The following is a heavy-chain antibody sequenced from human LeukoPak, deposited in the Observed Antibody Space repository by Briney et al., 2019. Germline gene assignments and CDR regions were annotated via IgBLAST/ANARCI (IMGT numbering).Heavy chain of an antibody. Sequence: GGSLRLSCAASGFTFSNYWMTWVRRAPGKGLEWVANIRRDGSETHYVDSVMGRFTISRDNAENSLYLQMNSLRAEDTALYYCASGGIYYGAAFDFWGQGTLVTVSS. CDR1: GFTFSNYW. CDR3: ASGGIYYGAAFDF. V-gene: IGHV3-7*03. CDR2: IRRDGSET. J-gene: IGHJ4*02. D-gene: IGHD1-26*01.